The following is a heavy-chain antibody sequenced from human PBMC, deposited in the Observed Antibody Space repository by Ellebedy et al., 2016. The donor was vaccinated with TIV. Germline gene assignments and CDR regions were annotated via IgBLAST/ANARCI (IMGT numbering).Heavy chain of an antibody. D-gene: IGHD3-10*01. V-gene: IGHV3-30*18. CDR1: GLTLRNYG. CDR3: AKDLGFGELNLDY. J-gene: IGHJ4*02. Sequence: GESLKISCTASGLTLRNYGMHWVRQAPGKGLEWVAVISYDGSNKYYADSVKGRFTISRDNSKNTLYLQMNSLRAEDTAVYYCAKDLGFGELNLDYWGQGTLVTVSS. CDR2: ISYDGSNK.